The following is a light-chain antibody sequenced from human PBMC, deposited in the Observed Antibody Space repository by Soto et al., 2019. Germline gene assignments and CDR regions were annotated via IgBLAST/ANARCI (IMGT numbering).Light chain of an antibody. CDR1: QTISSW. CDR3: QQYNDSPWT. J-gene: IGKJ1*01. Sequence: DIEMTQSPSTLSVSVGDRVTITCRASQTISSWLAWYQQKPGQTPRLLIYKASTLEIGVPSRFRGSGSGTEFTLTISNLKPDDVAIYYCQQYNDSPWTFGHGTQVDI. V-gene: IGKV1-5*03. CDR2: KAS.